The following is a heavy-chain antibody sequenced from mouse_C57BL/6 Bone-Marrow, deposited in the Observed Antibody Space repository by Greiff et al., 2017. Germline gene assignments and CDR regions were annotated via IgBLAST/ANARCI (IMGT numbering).Heavy chain of an antibody. CDR1: GYTFTSYW. Sequence: QVQLQQSGAELAKPGASVKLSCKASGYTFTSYWMHWVKQRPGQGLEWIGYINPSSGYTKYNQKFKDKATLTADKSSSTAYMQLSSLTYDDSSVYYCAREGLGYYGREYFDVWGTGTTLTVSS. D-gene: IGHD2-3*01. V-gene: IGHV1-7*01. CDR3: AREGLGYYGREYFDV. CDR2: INPSSGYT. J-gene: IGHJ1*03.